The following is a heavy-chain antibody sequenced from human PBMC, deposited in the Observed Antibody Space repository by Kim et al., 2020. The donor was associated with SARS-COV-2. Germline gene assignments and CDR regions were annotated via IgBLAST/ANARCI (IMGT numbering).Heavy chain of an antibody. CDR2: IDPSDSYT. V-gene: IGHV5-10-1*01. J-gene: IGHJ1*01. CDR1: GYSFTSYW. D-gene: IGHD2-2*01. CDR3: ARHAINQGSYCSSTSCYGPDSYFQH. Sequence: GESLKISCKGSGYSFTSYWISWVRQMPGKGLEWMGRIDPSDSYTNYSPSFQGHVTISADKSISTAYLQWSSLKASDTAMYYCARHAINQGSYCSSTSCYGPDSYFQHWGQGTLVTVSS.